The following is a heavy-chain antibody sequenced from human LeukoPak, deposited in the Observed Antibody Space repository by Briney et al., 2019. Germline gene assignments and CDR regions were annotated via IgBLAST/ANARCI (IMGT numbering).Heavy chain of an antibody. CDR1: GYTFTAYY. CDR2: INPNSGGT. D-gene: IGHD3-16*01. CDR3: ARDKGTLGGDY. Sequence: ASVKVSCKASGYTFTAYYVRWVRQAPGQGLEWMGLINPNSGGTNYAQRFQGRVTMTRDTSISTAYMELSNLTSDDTAVYFCARDKGTLGGDYWGQGTLVTVSS. J-gene: IGHJ4*02. V-gene: IGHV1-2*02.